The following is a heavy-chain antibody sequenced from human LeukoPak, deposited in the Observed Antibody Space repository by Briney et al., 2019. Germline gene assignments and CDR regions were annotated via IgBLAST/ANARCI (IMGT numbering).Heavy chain of an antibody. J-gene: IGHJ1*01. CDR1: GGSISSYY. D-gene: IGHD3-22*01. Sequence: SETLSLTCTVSGGSISSYYWSWIRQPAGKGLEWIGRIYTSGSTYYNPSLKSRVTISVDTSKNQFSLKLSSVTAADTAVYYCARGLSSGTYYYDSSGPLVYFQHWGQGTLVTVSS. CDR3: ARGLSSGTYYYDSSGPLVYFQH. CDR2: IYTSGST. V-gene: IGHV4-4*07.